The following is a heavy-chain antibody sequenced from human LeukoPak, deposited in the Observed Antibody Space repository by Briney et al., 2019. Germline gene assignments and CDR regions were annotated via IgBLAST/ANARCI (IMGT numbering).Heavy chain of an antibody. CDR1: GFTFSSYW. Sequence: GGSLRLSCAASGFTFSSYWMTWVRQAPGMGLEWAANIKQDGSEKYYVDSVKGRFTIFRDNAKNSLYLQMNSLRAEDTAVYYCARDRVLLWFEERDWGQGTLVTVSS. D-gene: IGHD3-10*01. CDR3: ARDRVLLWFEERD. J-gene: IGHJ4*02. V-gene: IGHV3-7*01. CDR2: IKQDGSEK.